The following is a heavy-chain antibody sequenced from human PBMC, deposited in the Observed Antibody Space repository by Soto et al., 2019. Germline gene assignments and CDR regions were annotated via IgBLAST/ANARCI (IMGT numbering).Heavy chain of an antibody. V-gene: IGHV4-31*03. CDR3: ARGPKYYYDSSGYYYSGFDY. CDR1: GGSISSGGYH. CDR2: IYYSGST. Sequence: QVQLQESGPGLVKPSETLSLTCTVSGGSISSGGYHWSWIRQHPGKGLEWIGNIYYSGSTYYNPSLKSRVNMSVDTSKNQFSLKLSSVTAADTAVYYCARGPKYYYDSSGYYYSGFDYWGQGTLVTVSS. D-gene: IGHD3-22*01. J-gene: IGHJ4*02.